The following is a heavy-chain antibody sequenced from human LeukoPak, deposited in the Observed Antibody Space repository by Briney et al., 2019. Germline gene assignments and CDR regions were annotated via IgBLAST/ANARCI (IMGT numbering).Heavy chain of an antibody. CDR3: ARDSLHPSSLHYYFDY. CDR2: IRYDGSKK. CDR1: GFTFSSYG. V-gene: IGHV3-30*02. Sequence: GGSLRLSCAASGFTFSSYGMNWVRQAPGKGLEWVAFIRYDGSKKYSADSVKGRFTISRDNSKNTLYLQMNSLRAEDTAVYYCARDSLHPSSLHYYFDYWGQGTLVTVSS. D-gene: IGHD6-6*01. J-gene: IGHJ4*02.